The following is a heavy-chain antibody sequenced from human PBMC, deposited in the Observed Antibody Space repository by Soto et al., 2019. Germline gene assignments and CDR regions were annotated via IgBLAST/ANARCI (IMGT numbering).Heavy chain of an antibody. CDR3: ARRGNTMAFDI. CDR1: GFTFDDYG. J-gene: IGHJ3*02. Sequence: EVQLVESGGGLVQPGRSLRLSCAASGFTFDDYGMHWVRQAPGKGLEWVSGITWNSGNIGYADSVKGRFTISRDNAKNSLYLQINSLRPEDTALYYCARRGNTMAFDIWGQGTMVIVSS. CDR2: ITWNSGNI. V-gene: IGHV3-9*01. D-gene: IGHD3-16*01.